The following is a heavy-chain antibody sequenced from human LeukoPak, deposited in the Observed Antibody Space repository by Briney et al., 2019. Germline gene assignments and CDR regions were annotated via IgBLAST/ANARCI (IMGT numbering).Heavy chain of an antibody. CDR3: ARSPQLERLLE. CDR2: IYYSGST. V-gene: IGHV4-39*01. Sequence: PSETLSLTCTVSGGSISSSSYYWGWIRQPPGKGLEWIGSIYYSGSTYYNPSLKSRVTISVDTSKNQFSLKLSSVTAADTAVYYCARSPQLERLLEWSQGTLVTVSS. D-gene: IGHD1-1*01. CDR1: GGSISSSSYY. J-gene: IGHJ4*02.